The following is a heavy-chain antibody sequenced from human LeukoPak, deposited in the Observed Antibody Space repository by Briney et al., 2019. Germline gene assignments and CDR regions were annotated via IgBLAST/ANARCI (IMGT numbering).Heavy chain of an antibody. J-gene: IGHJ4*02. D-gene: IGHD3-3*01. CDR1: GGSISSSSYY. V-gene: IGHV4-39*07. CDR2: IYYSGST. Sequence: SETLSLTCTVSGGSISSSSYYWGWIRQPPGKGLEWIGSIYYSGSTYYNPSLKSRVTISVDTSKNQFSLKLSSVTAADTAVYYCASGNTIFGGPWGQGTLVTVSS. CDR3: ASGNTIFGGP.